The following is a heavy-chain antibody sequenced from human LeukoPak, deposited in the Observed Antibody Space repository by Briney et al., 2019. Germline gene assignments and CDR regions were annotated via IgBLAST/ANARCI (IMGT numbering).Heavy chain of an antibody. CDR3: AKSVSSSWFNWYFDL. Sequence: GGSLRLSCAASGFSFINAWMSWVRQAPGKGLEWVGVIKSKTDGGTTDYAAPVKGRFATSRDDSKNTVYLQMNSLRAEDTAVYYCAKSVSSSWFNWYFDLWGRGTLVTVSS. D-gene: IGHD6-13*01. CDR1: GFSFINAW. J-gene: IGHJ2*01. V-gene: IGHV3-15*01. CDR2: IKSKTDGGTT.